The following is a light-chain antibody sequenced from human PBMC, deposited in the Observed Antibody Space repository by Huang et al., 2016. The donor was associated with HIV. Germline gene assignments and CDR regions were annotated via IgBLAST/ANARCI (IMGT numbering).Light chain of an antibody. CDR2: AES. CDR3: QQSYTLIT. Sequence: DIQMTQSPSSLSASVDDRVTITCRASQSISSYLNWYQKKTGKAPKLLIYAESSVQSGVPSRFSGSGSVTDFTLTISSLQPEDFATYYCQQSYTLITFGGGTKVEIK. V-gene: IGKV1-39*01. J-gene: IGKJ4*01. CDR1: QSISSY.